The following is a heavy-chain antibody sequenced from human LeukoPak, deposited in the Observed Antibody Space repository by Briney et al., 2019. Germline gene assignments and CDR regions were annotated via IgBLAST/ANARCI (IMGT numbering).Heavy chain of an antibody. D-gene: IGHD3-9*01. CDR2: ISGSGGST. CDR1: GFTFSSYA. V-gene: IGHV3-23*01. Sequence: GGSLRLSCAASGFTFSSYAMSWVRQAPGKGLEWVSAISGSGGSTNYADSVKGRFTISRDDSKNTAYLQMNSLIIEDTAVYYCTRQRPQTGIFDYWGQGALVTVSS. J-gene: IGHJ4*02. CDR3: TRQRPQTGIFDY.